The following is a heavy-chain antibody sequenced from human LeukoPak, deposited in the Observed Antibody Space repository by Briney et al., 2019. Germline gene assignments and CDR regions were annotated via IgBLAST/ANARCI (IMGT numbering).Heavy chain of an antibody. D-gene: IGHD6-13*01. CDR3: SKYNFRTAAGGLDY. CDR1: GFTFSTYG. CDR2: ILYDGTNK. Sequence: GGSLRLSCAASGFTFSTYGMHWVRQAPGKGLEWVAVILYDGTNKYFADSVKGRFTISRDTSKNTLLLQMNSLRAEDTAVYYGSKYNFRTAAGGLDYWGQGTLVTVSS. V-gene: IGHV3-30*18. J-gene: IGHJ4*02.